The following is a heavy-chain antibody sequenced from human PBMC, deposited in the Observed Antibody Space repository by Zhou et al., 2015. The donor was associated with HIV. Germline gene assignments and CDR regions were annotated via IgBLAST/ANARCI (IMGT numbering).Heavy chain of an antibody. CDR1: GGTFSSYA. D-gene: IGHD3-16*01. CDR2: IIPIFGTA. Sequence: QAQLVQSGAEVKKPGSSVKVSCKASGGTFSSYAISWVRQAPGQGLEWMGGIIPIFGTANYAQKFQGRVTITADESTSTAYMELSSLRSEDTAVYYCARTQTTIMITFNRYYFDYWGQGTLVTVSS. J-gene: IGHJ4*02. V-gene: IGHV1-69*12. CDR3: ARTQTTIMITFNRYYFDY.